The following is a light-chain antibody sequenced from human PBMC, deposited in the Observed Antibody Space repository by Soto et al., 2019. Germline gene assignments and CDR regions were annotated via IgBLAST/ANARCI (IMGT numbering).Light chain of an antibody. Sequence: EIVMAQSPATLSVSPGEGATLSWRASQSFSSSYLAWYQQKPGQAPRLLIYDTSTRATGIPARFSGSGSGTEFTLTISSLQSEDFAVYYCQQYNNWPPITFGQGTRLEIK. CDR3: QQYNNWPPIT. CDR1: QSFSSSY. J-gene: IGKJ5*01. V-gene: IGKV3-15*01. CDR2: DTS.